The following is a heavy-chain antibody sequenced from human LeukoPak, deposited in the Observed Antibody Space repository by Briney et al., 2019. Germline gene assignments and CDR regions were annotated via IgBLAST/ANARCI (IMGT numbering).Heavy chain of an antibody. J-gene: IGHJ4*02. D-gene: IGHD4-17*01. Sequence: ASVKVSCKASGYAFTGYYMHWVRQAPGQGLEWMGWINPTSGGTNYAQKFQGWVTMTRDTSISTAYMELSRLTSDDTAVYYCARADYGHYFDYWGQGTLVTVSS. V-gene: IGHV1-2*04. CDR1: GYAFTGYY. CDR3: ARADYGHYFDY. CDR2: INPTSGGT.